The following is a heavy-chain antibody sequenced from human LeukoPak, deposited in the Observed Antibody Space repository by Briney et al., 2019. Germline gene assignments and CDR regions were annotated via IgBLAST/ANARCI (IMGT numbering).Heavy chain of an antibody. D-gene: IGHD5-12*01. CDR3: ARGSNSGYTDY. CDR2: IHYSGST. V-gene: IGHV4-59*01. CDR1: GGSISSYY. Sequence: PSETLSLTCTVSGGSISSYYWSWIRQPPGKGLEWIGYIHYSGSTKYKPSLKSRVTISVDTSRNQFSLNLSSVTAADTAVYYCARGSNSGYTDYWGQGTLVTVSS. J-gene: IGHJ4*02.